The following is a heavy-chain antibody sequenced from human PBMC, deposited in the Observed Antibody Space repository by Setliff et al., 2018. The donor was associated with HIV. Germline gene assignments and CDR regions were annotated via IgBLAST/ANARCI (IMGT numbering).Heavy chain of an antibody. D-gene: IGHD6-13*01. CDR3: ARTYSSNWYIDY. CDR1: GGSINSSTYY. V-gene: IGHV4-39*01. J-gene: IGHJ4*02. Sequence: SETLSLTCTVSGGSINSSTYYWGWIRQPPGKGLEWIGSFYYSGRTYYSPSLRSRVTISVDTSKNQFSLRLSSVTAADTAVYYCARTYSSNWYIDYWGQGTLVPVSS. CDR2: FYYSGRT.